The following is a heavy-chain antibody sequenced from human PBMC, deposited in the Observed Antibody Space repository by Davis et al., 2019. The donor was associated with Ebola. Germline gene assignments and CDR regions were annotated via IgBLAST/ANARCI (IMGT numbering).Heavy chain of an antibody. CDR3: ATLSDFWSGYLNS. D-gene: IGHD3-3*01. CDR2: IYRSGSA. J-gene: IGHJ4*02. Sequence: GESLKISCAASGFTVGSSYMNWVRQVPGKGLEWVSVIYRSGSAYYADSVNGRFTISRDNAKNSVYLQMNTLRDEDTAVYYCATLSDFWSGYLNSWGQGTLVTVSS. CDR1: GFTVGSSY. V-gene: IGHV3-53*01.